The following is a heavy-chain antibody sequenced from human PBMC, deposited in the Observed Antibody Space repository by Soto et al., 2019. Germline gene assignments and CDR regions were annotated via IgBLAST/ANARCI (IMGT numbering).Heavy chain of an antibody. CDR3: ARPMTYYYGSGSQYYYYGMDV. V-gene: IGHV1-69*13. D-gene: IGHD3-10*01. CDR2: IIPIFGTA. J-gene: IGHJ6*02. CDR1: GVTFSSYA. Sequence: SVKVSWKASGVTFSSYAIRWVRQAPGQGLEWMGGIIPIFGTANYAQKFQGRVAITADESTSTAYMELSSLRSEDTAVYYCARPMTYYYGSGSQYYYYGMDVWGQGTTVTVSS.